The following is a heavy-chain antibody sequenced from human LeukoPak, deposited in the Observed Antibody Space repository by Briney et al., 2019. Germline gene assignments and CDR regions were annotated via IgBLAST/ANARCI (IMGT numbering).Heavy chain of an antibody. D-gene: IGHD3-10*01. CDR2: IYYNGST. CDR1: GGSISSYY. V-gene: IGHV4-59*08. J-gene: IGHJ4*02. Sequence: SETLFLTCTVSGGSISSYYWSWIRQPPGKGLEWIGYIYYNGSTNYNPSLKSRVTISLDTSKNQFSLKLSSVTAADTAVYYCARHGSYRYYFDYWGQGTLVTVSS. CDR3: ARHGSYRYYFDY.